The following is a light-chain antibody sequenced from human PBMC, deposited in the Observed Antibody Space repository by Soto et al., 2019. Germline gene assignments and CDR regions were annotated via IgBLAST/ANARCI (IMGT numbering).Light chain of an antibody. Sequence: QSVLTQPASVSGSPGQSITISCTGTSSNVGGYNSVSWYQQHPGKAPKLMIYDVSDRPSGVSNRFSGSKSGNTASLTISGLQAEDEADYYCSSYTSSSNTPVVFGGGTKRTV. CDR1: SSNVGGYNS. J-gene: IGLJ2*01. CDR2: DVS. CDR3: SSYTSSSNTPVV. V-gene: IGLV2-14*01.